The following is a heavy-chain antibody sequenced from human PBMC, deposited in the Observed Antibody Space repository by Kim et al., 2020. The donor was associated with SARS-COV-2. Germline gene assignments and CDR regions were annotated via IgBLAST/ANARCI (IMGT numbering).Heavy chain of an antibody. J-gene: IGHJ4*02. CDR3: ARKYYYDSSGADY. Sequence: YSPSCQGQVTITADKSISTAYLQWSSLKASDTAMYYCARKYYYDSSGADYWGQGTLVTVSS. D-gene: IGHD3-22*01. V-gene: IGHV5-51*01.